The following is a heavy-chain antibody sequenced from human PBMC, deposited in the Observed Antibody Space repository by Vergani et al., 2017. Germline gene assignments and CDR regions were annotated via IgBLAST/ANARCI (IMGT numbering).Heavy chain of an antibody. Sequence: QVTLRESGPALVKPTQTLTLTCSFSGFSLSTSGMCVSWIRQPPGKALEWLALIDWDDDKYYSTSLKTRLTISKDTSKNQVVLTMTNMDPVDTATYYCARIRGIWSGYYLIDYWGQGTLVTVSS. V-gene: IGHV2-70*01. D-gene: IGHD3-3*01. J-gene: IGHJ4*02. CDR3: ARIRGIWSGYYLIDY. CDR2: IDWDDDK. CDR1: GFSLSTSGMC.